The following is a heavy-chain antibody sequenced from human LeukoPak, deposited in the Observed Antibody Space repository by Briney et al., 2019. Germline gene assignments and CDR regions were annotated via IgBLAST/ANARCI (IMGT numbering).Heavy chain of an antibody. J-gene: IGHJ4*02. CDR3: AKDYYDSYYFDY. CDR1: GFTLSSYG. D-gene: IGHD3-22*01. Sequence: GGTLRLSCAASGFTLSSYGMTWVHQAPGKGLEWVSSISGGGYTTYYADSVKGRFIISRDNSKNTLYLQMNSLRAEDTAVYYCAKDYYDSYYFDYWGQGTLVTVSS. V-gene: IGHV3-23*01. CDR2: ISGGGYTT.